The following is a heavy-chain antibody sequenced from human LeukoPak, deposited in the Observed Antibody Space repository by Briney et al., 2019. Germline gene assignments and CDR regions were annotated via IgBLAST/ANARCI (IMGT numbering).Heavy chain of an antibody. V-gene: IGHV6-1*01. J-gene: IGHJ4*02. CDR1: GDSVSSNSAA. CDR2: TYYRSKWYN. Sequence: SQTLSLTCVISGDSVSSNSAAWNWIRQSPSRGLEWLGRTYYRSKWYNDYAVSVKSRITINPDTSKNQFSLQLNSETPEDTAVYYCARGPDSYSSSWYGFLTYFDYWGQGTLVTASS. D-gene: IGHD6-13*01. CDR3: ARGPDSYSSSWYGFLTYFDY.